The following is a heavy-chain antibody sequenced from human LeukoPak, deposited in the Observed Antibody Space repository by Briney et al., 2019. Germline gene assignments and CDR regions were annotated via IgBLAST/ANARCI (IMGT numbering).Heavy chain of an antibody. CDR1: GGTFISYA. V-gene: IGHV1-69*10. CDR3: ARDHFPHVYYYDSSGYLAGMDV. CDR2: IIPIFGIG. J-gene: IGHJ6*02. Sequence: GASVKVSCKASGGTFISYAISWVRQAPGQGLEWMGGIIPIFGIGNNAQKFQGRVTITADKSTSTAYMELSSLRSEDTAVYYCARDHFPHVYYYDSSGYLAGMDVWGQGTTVTGSS. D-gene: IGHD3-22*01.